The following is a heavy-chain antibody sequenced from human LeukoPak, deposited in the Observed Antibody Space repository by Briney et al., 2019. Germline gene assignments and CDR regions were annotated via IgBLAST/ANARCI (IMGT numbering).Heavy chain of an antibody. V-gene: IGHV3-33*06. J-gene: IGHJ4*02. CDR1: GFTFSSYG. CDR3: AKDDNYYDSSGYSLGDY. D-gene: IGHD3-22*01. Sequence: GGSLRLSCAASGFTFSSYGMHWVRQAPGKGLEWVAVIWYDGSNKYYADSVKGRFTISRDNSKNTLYLQMNGLRAEDTAVYYCAKDDNYYDSSGYSLGDYWGQGTLVTVSS. CDR2: IWYDGSNK.